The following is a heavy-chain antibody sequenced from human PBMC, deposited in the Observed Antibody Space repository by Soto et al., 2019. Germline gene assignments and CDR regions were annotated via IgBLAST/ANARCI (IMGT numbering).Heavy chain of an antibody. CDR3: ARDGWSRSSPFNY. V-gene: IGHV3-21*01. D-gene: IGHD3-3*01. J-gene: IGHJ4*02. CDR2: ISSSSSYI. Sequence: GGSLRLSCAASGFTFSSYSMNWVRQAPGKGLEWVSSISSSSSYIYYADSVKGRFTISRDNAKNSLYLQMNSLRAEDTAVYYCARDGWSRSSPFNYWGQGTLVTV. CDR1: GFTFSSYS.